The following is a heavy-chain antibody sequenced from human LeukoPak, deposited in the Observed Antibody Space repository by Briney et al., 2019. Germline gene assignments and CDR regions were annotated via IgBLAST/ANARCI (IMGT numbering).Heavy chain of an antibody. CDR1: CGSISSGSYY. CDR3: ARLDHGIDY. D-gene: IGHD1-14*01. V-gene: IGHV4-61*02. J-gene: IGHJ4*02. CDR2: IYTSGST. Sequence: SETLSFTCTVSCGSISSGSYYWSWIRQPAGKGLEWIGRIYTSGSTNYNPSLKSRVAISVDTSKNQFSLKLDSVTAADTAVYYCARLDHGIDYWGQGTLVTVSS.